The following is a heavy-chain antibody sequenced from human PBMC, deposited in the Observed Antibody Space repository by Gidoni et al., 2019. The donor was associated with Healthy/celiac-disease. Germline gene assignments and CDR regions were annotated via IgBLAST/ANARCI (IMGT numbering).Heavy chain of an antibody. D-gene: IGHD4-17*01. CDR2: INHSGST. CDR3: ARGRRVMTTVTPLYY. CDR1: GGSFSGYY. J-gene: IGHJ4*02. V-gene: IGHV4-34*01. Sequence: QVQLQQWGAGLLKPSETLSLTCAVYGGSFSGYYWSWIRQPPGKGLEWIGEINHSGSTNYNPSLKSRVTISVDPSKNQFSLKLSSVTAADTAVYYCARGRRVMTTVTPLYYWGQGTLVTVSS.